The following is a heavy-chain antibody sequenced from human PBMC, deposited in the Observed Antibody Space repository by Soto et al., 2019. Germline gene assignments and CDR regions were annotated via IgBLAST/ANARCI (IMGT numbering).Heavy chain of an antibody. CDR3: ARGYCSGGSCSLDY. CDR2: ISYDGSNK. D-gene: IGHD2-15*01. CDR1: GFTFSSYG. J-gene: IGHJ4*02. V-gene: IGHV3-30*03. Sequence: GGSLRLSCAASGFTFSSYGMHWVRQAPGKGLEWVAVISYDGSNKYYADSVKGRFTISRDNSKNTLYLQMNSLRAEDTAVYYCARGYCSGGSCSLDYWGQGTLVTVSS.